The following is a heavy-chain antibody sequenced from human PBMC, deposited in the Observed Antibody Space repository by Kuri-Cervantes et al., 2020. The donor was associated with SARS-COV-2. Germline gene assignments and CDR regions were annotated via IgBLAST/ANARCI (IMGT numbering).Heavy chain of an antibody. CDR3: ARVKGLGGPLDY. Sequence: LRLSCTVSGGSISSGGYYWSWIRQHPGKGLEWIGYIYYSGSTYYNPSLKSRVTISVDTSKNQFSLKLSSVTAADTAVYYCARVKGLGGPLDYWGQGTLVTVSS. V-gene: IGHV4-31*03. D-gene: IGHD7-27*01. J-gene: IGHJ4*02. CDR2: IYYSGST. CDR1: GGSISSGGYY.